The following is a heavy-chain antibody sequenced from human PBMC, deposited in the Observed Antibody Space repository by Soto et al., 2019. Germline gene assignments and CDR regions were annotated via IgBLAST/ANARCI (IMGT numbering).Heavy chain of an antibody. V-gene: IGHV1-69*13. CDR3: ARAGRQLALLYGMDV. CDR2: IIPIFGTA. Sequence: SVKVSCKASGGTFSSYAISWVRQAPGQGLEWMGGIIPIFGTANYAQKFQGRVTITADESTSTAYMELSSLRSEDTAVYYCARAGRQLALLYGMDVWGQGITVTVSS. CDR1: GGTFSSYA. J-gene: IGHJ6*02. D-gene: IGHD6-6*01.